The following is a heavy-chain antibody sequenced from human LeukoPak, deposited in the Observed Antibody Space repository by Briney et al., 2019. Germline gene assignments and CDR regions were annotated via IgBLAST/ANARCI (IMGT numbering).Heavy chain of an antibody. V-gene: IGHV3-43*02. J-gene: IGHJ4*02. Sequence: GSLRLSCAASGFSFDDYAMHWVRQAPGKGLEWVSLISGDGDSTYYADSVKGRFTISRDNSKDSLYLQMNSLRTEDTALYYCAKDTGITPSGISGFFDFWGQGTLVTVSS. CDR1: GFSFDDYA. CDR3: AKDTGITPSGISGFFDF. CDR2: ISGDGDST. D-gene: IGHD6-13*01.